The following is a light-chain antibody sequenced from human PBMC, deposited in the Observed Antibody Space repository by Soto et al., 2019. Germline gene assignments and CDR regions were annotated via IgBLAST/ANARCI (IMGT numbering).Light chain of an antibody. CDR2: SAS. Sequence: DIQMTQSPSSLSASVGDRVTITCRASQRISSYLNWYQQKPGKAPKLLIYSASNLQSGVPSRFSGSGSGTDFTLTISSLQPEDFAIYYCQQSYNSPMYTFGPGTKLEIK. J-gene: IGKJ2*01. V-gene: IGKV1-39*01. CDR1: QRISSY. CDR3: QQSYNSPMYT.